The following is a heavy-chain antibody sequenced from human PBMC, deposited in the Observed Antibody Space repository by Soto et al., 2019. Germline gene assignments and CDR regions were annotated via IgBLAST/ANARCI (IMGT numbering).Heavy chain of an antibody. D-gene: IGHD3-10*02. CDR2: ISDSGRTI. CDR1: GFTFSRYE. Sequence: EVQLVESGGGLVQPGGSLRLSCAASGFTFSRYEMNWVRQAPGKGLEWISYISDSGRTIYYADSVKGRFTISRDNAKKSLYLQMNSPRAEYTAFYYCARDDDTYYVFDYWGQGTLVTVSS. CDR3: ARDDDTYYVFDY. V-gene: IGHV3-48*03. J-gene: IGHJ4*02.